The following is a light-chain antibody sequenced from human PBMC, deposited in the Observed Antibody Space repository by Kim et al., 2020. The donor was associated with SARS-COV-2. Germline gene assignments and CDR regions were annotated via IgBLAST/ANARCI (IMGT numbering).Light chain of an antibody. V-gene: IGKV1-39*01. Sequence: DTQLTQSPSSLSASVGDRVTITCRASQSISSYLNWYQQKPGKAPKLLIYAASSLQSGVPSRFSGSGSGTDFTLTISSLQPEDFATYYCQQIYSTPRPFGPGTKVDIK. CDR1: QSISSY. J-gene: IGKJ3*01. CDR2: AAS. CDR3: QQIYSTPRP.